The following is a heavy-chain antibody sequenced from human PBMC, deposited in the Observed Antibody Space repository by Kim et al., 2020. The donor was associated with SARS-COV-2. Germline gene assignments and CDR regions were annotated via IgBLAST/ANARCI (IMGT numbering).Heavy chain of an antibody. CDR2: IIPIFGTA. CDR1: GGTFSSYA. J-gene: IGHJ6*02. V-gene: IGHV1-69*13. Sequence: SVKVSCKASGGTFSSYAISWVRQAPGQGLEWMGGIIPIFGTANYAQKFQGRVTITADESTGTAYMELSSLRSEDTAVYYCASGQGRIVVVPGPPYYYYGMDVWGQGTTVTVSS. D-gene: IGHD2-2*01. CDR3: ASGQGRIVVVPGPPYYYYGMDV.